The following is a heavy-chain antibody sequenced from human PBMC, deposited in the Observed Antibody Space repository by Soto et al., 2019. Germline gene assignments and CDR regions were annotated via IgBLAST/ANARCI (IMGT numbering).Heavy chain of an antibody. CDR3: ARGGVSTRTFDY. D-gene: IGHD3-3*01. J-gene: IGHJ4*02. Sequence: PGESLKISCKGSGYNFAGYWIAWVRQMPGKGLELMGIIYTSDSDTRYRPSFQGQVTISADKSISSAYLQWSSLRASDTAMYYCARGGVSTRTFDYWGQGTPVTVSS. CDR1: GYNFAGYW. CDR2: IYTSDSDT. V-gene: IGHV5-51*01.